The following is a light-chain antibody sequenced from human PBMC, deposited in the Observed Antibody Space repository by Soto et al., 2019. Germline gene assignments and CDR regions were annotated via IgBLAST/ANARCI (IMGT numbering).Light chain of an antibody. J-gene: IGKJ1*01. CDR1: QSVSNNY. CDR3: QQYGSSGT. V-gene: IGKV3-20*01. Sequence: EIVLAQSPGTLALSPGERATRCSRASQSVSNNYLAWYPQKPGQAPRLLIYGASNRATGIPDRFSGSGSGTDFTLTISRLEPEDFAVYYCQQYGSSGTFGQGTKVDI. CDR2: GAS.